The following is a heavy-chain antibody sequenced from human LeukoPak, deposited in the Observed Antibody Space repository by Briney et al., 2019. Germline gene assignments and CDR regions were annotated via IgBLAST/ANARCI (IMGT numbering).Heavy chain of an antibody. Sequence: SETLSLTCAVYGGSFSGYYWSWIRQPPGKGLEWIGEINHSGSTNYNPSLKSRVTISVDTSKNQSSLKLSSVTAADTAVYYCARLAYCGGDCYSHFQHWGQGTLVTVSS. D-gene: IGHD2-21*02. CDR2: INHSGST. CDR1: GGSFSGYY. J-gene: IGHJ1*01. V-gene: IGHV4-34*01. CDR3: ARLAYCGGDCYSHFQH.